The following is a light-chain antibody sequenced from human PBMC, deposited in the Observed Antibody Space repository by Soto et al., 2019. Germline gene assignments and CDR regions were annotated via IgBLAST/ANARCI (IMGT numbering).Light chain of an antibody. CDR2: EVS. CDR3: CSYAGSLVV. CDR1: SSDVGSYNL. Sequence: QPVLTQPASVSGSPGQSITISCTGTSSDVGSYNLVSWYQQHPGKAPKLMIYEVSKRPSGVSNRFSGSKSGNTASLTISGLQAEDEADYYCCSYAGSLVVFGGGTKLTVL. J-gene: IGLJ2*01. V-gene: IGLV2-23*02.